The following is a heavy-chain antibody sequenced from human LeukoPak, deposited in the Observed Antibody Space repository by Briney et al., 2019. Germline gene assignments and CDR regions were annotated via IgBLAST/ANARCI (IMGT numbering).Heavy chain of an antibody. CDR2: INAGNGNT. CDR1: GGTFSSYA. CDR3: ARGFTMVRGVTPDY. J-gene: IGHJ4*02. V-gene: IGHV1-3*01. D-gene: IGHD3-10*01. Sequence: ASVKVSCKASGGTFSSYAISWVRQAPGQRLEWMGWINAGNGNTKYSQKFQGRVTITRDTSASTAYMELSSLRSEDTAVYYCARGFTMVRGVTPDYWGQGTLVTVSS.